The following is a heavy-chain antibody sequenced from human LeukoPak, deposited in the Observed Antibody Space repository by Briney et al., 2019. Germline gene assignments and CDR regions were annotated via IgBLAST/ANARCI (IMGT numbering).Heavy chain of an antibody. V-gene: IGHV3-23*01. CDR2: ISGSGGST. Sequence: PGGSLRLSCAASGFPFSSSAMSWVRQAPGKGLEWVSTISGSGGSTYYADSVKGRFTISRDNSKNTLYLQMNSLRAEDTAVYYCAREGLSIAVAGADAFDIWGQGTMVTVSS. J-gene: IGHJ3*02. CDR1: GFPFSSSA. CDR3: AREGLSIAVAGADAFDI. D-gene: IGHD6-19*01.